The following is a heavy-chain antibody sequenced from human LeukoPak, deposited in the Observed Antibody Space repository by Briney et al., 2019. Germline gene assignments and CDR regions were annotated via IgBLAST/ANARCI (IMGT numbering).Heavy chain of an antibody. Sequence: GGSLTLSCAASGFTVSSNYMSWVRQAPGEGLEWVSIIYSGGNTHYADSVKGRFTISKDNSKNTLYLQMNSLRAEDTAVYYCTCSGWSIYYFDYWGQGTLVTVSS. D-gene: IGHD6-19*01. J-gene: IGHJ4*02. CDR2: IYSGGNT. CDR1: GFTVSSNY. V-gene: IGHV3-53*01. CDR3: TCSGWSIYYFDY.